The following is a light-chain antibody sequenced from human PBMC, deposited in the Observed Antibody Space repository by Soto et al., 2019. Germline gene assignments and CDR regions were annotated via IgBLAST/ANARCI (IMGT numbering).Light chain of an antibody. CDR1: SSDVGGYNY. CDR3: SLYTSSSTFYI. V-gene: IGLV2-14*01. J-gene: IGLJ1*01. Sequence: QSALTQPATVSGSPGQSITISCTGTSSDVGGYNYVSWYQQHPGKAPKLMIYDVSNRPSGVSNRFSGSKSGNTASLTISGLQAEDEADYYCSLYTSSSTFYIFRTGTKVT. CDR2: DVS.